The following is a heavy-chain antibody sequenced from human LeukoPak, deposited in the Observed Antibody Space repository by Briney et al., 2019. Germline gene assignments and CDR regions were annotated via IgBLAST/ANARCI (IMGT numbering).Heavy chain of an antibody. Sequence: ASVKVSCKASGYTFTSYYMHWVRQAPGQGLEWMGIINPSGGSTSYTQKFQGRVTMTRDTSTSTVYMELSSLRSEDTAVYYCGGNDADYYDSTGYYQIDYWGQGTLVTVSS. V-gene: IGHV1-46*01. CDR3: GGNDADYYDSTGYYQIDY. D-gene: IGHD3-22*01. CDR1: GYTFTSYY. J-gene: IGHJ4*02. CDR2: INPSGGST.